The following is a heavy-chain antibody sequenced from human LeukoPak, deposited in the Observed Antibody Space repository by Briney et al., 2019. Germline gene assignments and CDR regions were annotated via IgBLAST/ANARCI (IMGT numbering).Heavy chain of an antibody. CDR1: GFTVSSNY. V-gene: IGHV3-53*01. D-gene: IGHD1-26*01. Sequence: GGSLRLSCAASGFTVSSNYMSWVRQAPGKGLEWVSVIYSGGSTYYADSVKGRFTISRDNSKNTLYLQMNSLRAEDTAVYYCARAEVGATTLDYWGQGTLVTVSS. J-gene: IGHJ4*02. CDR2: IYSGGST. CDR3: ARAEVGATTLDY.